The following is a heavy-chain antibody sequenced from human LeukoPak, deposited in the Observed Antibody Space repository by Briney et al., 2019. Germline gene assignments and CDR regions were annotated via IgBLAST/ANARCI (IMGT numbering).Heavy chain of an antibody. D-gene: IGHD5-18*01. Sequence: SETLSLTCPVSGGSISSSSYYWGWIRQSPGKGLEWTGSIYYSGNTYYNPSLKSRVTISVDTSKNQFSLKLSSVTAADTAVYYCADSYDLDAFDIWGQGTMVTVSS. CDR1: GGSISSSSYY. CDR3: ADSYDLDAFDI. V-gene: IGHV4-39*01. J-gene: IGHJ3*02. CDR2: IYYSGNT.